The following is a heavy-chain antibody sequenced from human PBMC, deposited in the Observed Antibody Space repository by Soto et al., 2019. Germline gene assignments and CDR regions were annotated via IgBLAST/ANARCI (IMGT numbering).Heavy chain of an antibody. V-gene: IGHV3-23*01. CDR1: GFTFSSYA. Sequence: EVQLLESGGGLVQPGGSLRLSCAASGFTFSSYAMSWVRQAPGKGLEWVSAISGSGGSTYNADSVKGRFTISRDNSKNTQYLQMNSMRAEDTAVYYCAKEDVTIFGVVIPYYFDYWGQGTLVTVSS. CDR2: ISGSGGST. CDR3: AKEDVTIFGVVIPYYFDY. D-gene: IGHD3-3*01. J-gene: IGHJ4*02.